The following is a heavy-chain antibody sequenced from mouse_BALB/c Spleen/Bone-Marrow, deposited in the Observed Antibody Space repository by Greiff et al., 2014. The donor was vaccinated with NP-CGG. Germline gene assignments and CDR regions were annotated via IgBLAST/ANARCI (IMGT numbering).Heavy chain of an antibody. CDR3: ARYGGRYYAMDY. CDR1: GFNIKDTY. J-gene: IGHJ4*01. D-gene: IGHD1-1*01. V-gene: IGHV14-3*02. CDR2: IDPANGNT. Sequence: EVKLVESGAELVKPGASVKSSCTASGFNIKDTYMHWVKQRPEQGLEWIGRIDPANGNTNYDPRFQGRATLTADTSSNTAYLQLSSLTSEDTAVYYCARYGGRYYAMDYWGQGTSVTVSS.